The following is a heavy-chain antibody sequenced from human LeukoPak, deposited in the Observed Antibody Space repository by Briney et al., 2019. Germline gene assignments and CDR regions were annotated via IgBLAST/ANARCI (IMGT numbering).Heavy chain of an antibody. D-gene: IGHD4-17*01. CDR1: GYRFTSYW. CDR3: ARGGNYGDYVFHGMDV. J-gene: IGHJ6*02. V-gene: IGHV5-51*01. CDR2: IYPGDSDT. Sequence: GESLKIPCKGSGYRFTSYWIGWVRQMPGKGLEWMGIIYPGDSDTRYSPSFQGQVTISADKSISTAYLQWSSLKASDTAMYYCARGGNYGDYVFHGMDVWGQGTTVTVSS.